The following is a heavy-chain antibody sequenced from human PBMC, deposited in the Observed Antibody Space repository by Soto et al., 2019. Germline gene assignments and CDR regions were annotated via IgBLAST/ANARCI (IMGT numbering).Heavy chain of an antibody. J-gene: IGHJ6*02. CDR3: ASLPYSSGWYRGYYGMDV. Sequence: SETLSLTCTVSGGSISSYYWSWIRQPPGKGLEWIGYIYYSGSTNYNPSLKSRVTISVDTSKNQFSLKLSSVTAADTAVYYSASLPYSSGWYRGYYGMDVWGQGTTVTVSS. D-gene: IGHD6-19*01. CDR2: IYYSGST. V-gene: IGHV4-59*01. CDR1: GGSISSYY.